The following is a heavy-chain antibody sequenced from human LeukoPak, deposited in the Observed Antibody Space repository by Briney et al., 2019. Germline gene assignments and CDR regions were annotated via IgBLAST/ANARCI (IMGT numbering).Heavy chain of an antibody. CDR2: IDGSGDKT. D-gene: IGHD3-22*01. CDR3: ARLHDSSGYWRGFDY. V-gene: IGHV3-23*01. J-gene: IGHJ4*02. Sequence: GGSLRLSCITSGFTFSAYAMTWVRQAPGQGLEWISSIDGSGDKTYYGDSVKGRFTISRDNAKNSLYLQMNSLRAEDTAMYYCARLHDSSGYWRGFDYWGQGTLVTVSS. CDR1: GFTFSAYA.